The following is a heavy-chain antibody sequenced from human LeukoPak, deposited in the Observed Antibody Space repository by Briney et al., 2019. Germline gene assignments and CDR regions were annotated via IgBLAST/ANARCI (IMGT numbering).Heavy chain of an antibody. Sequence: PSETLSLTCTVSGGSISSSSYYWGWIRQPPGKGLEWIGSIYYSGSTYYNPSLKSRVTISVDTSKNQFSLKPSSVTAADTAVYYCARSPPQYYYDSSGYSDFDYWGQGTLVTVSS. D-gene: IGHD3-22*01. V-gene: IGHV4-39*01. CDR1: GGSISSSSYY. CDR2: IYYSGST. J-gene: IGHJ4*02. CDR3: ARSPPQYYYDSSGYSDFDY.